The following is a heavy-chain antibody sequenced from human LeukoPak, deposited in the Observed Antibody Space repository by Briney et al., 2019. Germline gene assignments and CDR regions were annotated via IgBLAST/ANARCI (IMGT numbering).Heavy chain of an antibody. V-gene: IGHV1-18*01. D-gene: IGHD1-26*01. CDR2: ISAYNGNT. J-gene: IGHJ3*02. CDR1: GYTFTNYG. Sequence: RASVKVSCKASGYTFTNYGIHWVRQAPGQGLEWMGWISAYNGNTNYSQELQGRVTMTTDTSTSTAYVVLRSLRSDDTAVYYCARGRRNYTGSYPGGAFDIWGQGTMVTVSS. CDR3: ARGRRNYTGSYPGGAFDI.